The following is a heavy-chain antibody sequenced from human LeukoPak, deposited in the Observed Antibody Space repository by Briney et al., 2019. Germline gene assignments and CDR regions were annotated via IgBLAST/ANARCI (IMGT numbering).Heavy chain of an antibody. D-gene: IGHD5-12*01. Sequence: QSGGSLRLSCAASGLTFSFYSMNWVRQAPGKGLEWVSYISSFSGTINYAESVKGRFTISRDNAKNSLYLQMNSLRAEDTAVYYCARESRVATIDYWGQGTLVTVSS. CDR1: GLTFSFYS. V-gene: IGHV3-48*04. CDR3: ARESRVATIDY. J-gene: IGHJ4*02. CDR2: ISSFSGTI.